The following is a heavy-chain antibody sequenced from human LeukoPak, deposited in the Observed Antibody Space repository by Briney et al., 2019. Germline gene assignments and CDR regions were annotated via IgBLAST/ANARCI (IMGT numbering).Heavy chain of an antibody. J-gene: IGHJ4*02. Sequence: SETLSLTCTVSGGSISSYHWNWIRQFPGKGLEWIGHINYSGSTVYNPSLKSRVTISVDTSKDQFSLKLSSVTAADTAVYYCARRWGYSSSPHFDYWGQGTLVTVSS. CDR3: ARRWGYSSSPHFDY. V-gene: IGHV4-59*08. CDR2: INYSGST. D-gene: IGHD6-6*01. CDR1: GGSISSYH.